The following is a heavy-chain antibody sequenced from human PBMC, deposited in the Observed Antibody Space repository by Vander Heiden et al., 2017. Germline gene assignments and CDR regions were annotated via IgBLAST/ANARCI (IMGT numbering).Heavy chain of an antibody. CDR3: AKDISPRAVRADNDAFDI. Sequence: EVQLVESGGGLVQPGRSLRLSCAASGFPLDAYAMPWVRAAPGTGLAWVSGISWTSGSIGDAHSVKGRFTISRDNAKNSLYLQMNSLRAEDTALYYCAKDISPRAVRADNDAFDIWGQGTMVTVSS. V-gene: IGHV3-9*01. D-gene: IGHD3-10*01. CDR2: ISWTSGSI. J-gene: IGHJ3*02. CDR1: GFPLDAYA.